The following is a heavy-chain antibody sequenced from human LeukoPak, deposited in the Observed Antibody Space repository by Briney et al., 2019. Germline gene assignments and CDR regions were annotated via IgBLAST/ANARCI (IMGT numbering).Heavy chain of an antibody. D-gene: IGHD3-22*01. J-gene: IGHJ4*02. CDR2: IYYSGST. V-gene: IGHV4-59*08. CDR3: ARHEVVWDYYDSSGPCTFDY. Sequence: SETLSLTCTVSGGSISSYYRSWIRQPPGKGLEWIGYIYYSGSTNYNPSLKSRVTISVDTSKNQFSLKLSSVAAADTAVYYCARHEVVWDYYDSSGPCTFDYWGQGTLVTVSS. CDR1: GGSISSYY.